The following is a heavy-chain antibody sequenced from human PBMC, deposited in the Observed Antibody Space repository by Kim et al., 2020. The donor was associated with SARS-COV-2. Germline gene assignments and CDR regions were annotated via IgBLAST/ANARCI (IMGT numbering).Heavy chain of an antibody. CDR1: GFTFSNFG. CDR3: TRKEGITVSGPGVFNM. V-gene: IGHV3-74*01. J-gene: IGHJ3*02. CDR2: LSNGGGTT. Sequence: GGSLRLSCAASGFTFSNFGMHWVRQAPGKGLVWVSLLSNGGGTTYYDAAKGGRTISRDNNKNTLYLQLNSRSAEDEAAYYCTRKEGITVSGPGVFNMWG. D-gene: IGHD4-4*01.